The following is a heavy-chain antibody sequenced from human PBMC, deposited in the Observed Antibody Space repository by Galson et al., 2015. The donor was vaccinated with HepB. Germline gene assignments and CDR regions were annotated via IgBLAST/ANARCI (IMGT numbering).Heavy chain of an antibody. D-gene: IGHD3-22*01. CDR2: ISSSSSYI. CDR1: GFTFNSYS. V-gene: IGHV3-21*01. Sequence: SLRLSCAASGFTFNSYSMNWVRQAPGKGLEWVSSISSSSSYIYYADSVKGRFTISRDNARSSLYLQMNSLRAEDTAVYYCARDPYYDSSGYYYPPSGMDVWGQGTTVTVSS. J-gene: IGHJ6*02. CDR3: ARDPYYDSSGYYYPPSGMDV.